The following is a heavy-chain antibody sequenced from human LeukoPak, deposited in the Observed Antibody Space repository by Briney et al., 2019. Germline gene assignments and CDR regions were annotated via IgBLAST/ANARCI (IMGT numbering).Heavy chain of an antibody. CDR3: ARQFSGWHYFFY. D-gene: IGHD6-19*01. Sequence: GGSLTLSCAASGLTVSNNYISWVRQPPGKGLEWVSAIYSGGSTYYTDSMKHRFSISRDNSKNTVYLQMNSLRAEDTAVYYCARQFSGWHYFFYWGQRALLTVS. CDR1: GLTVSNNY. CDR2: IYSGGST. J-gene: IGHJ4*02. V-gene: IGHV3-66*04.